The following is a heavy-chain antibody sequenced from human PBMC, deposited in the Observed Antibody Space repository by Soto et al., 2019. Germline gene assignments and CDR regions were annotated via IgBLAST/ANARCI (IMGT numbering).Heavy chain of an antibody. CDR3: AREGDIVATGEYDAFDF. CDR1: GYTFTGYY. D-gene: IGHD5-12*01. Sequence: QVQLVQSGAEVKKPGASVKVSCKASGYTFTGYYMHWVRQAPGQGLEWMGWINPNSGGTNYAQKFQGWVTMTRDTSISTAYMELSRLRSDDTAVYYCAREGDIVATGEYDAFDFWGQGTMVTVSS. J-gene: IGHJ3*01. V-gene: IGHV1-2*04. CDR2: INPNSGGT.